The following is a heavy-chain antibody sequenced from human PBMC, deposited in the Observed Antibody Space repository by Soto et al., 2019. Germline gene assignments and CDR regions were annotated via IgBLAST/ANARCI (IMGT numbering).Heavy chain of an antibody. Sequence: EVQLVQSGAEVKKPGESLKISCKGSGYSFTSYWIGWVRQMPGIGLEWMGIIYPGDSDTRYSPSFQGQVTISADKSISTAYLQWSSLKASDTAMYYCARPITMVRGVIITPDYWGQGTLVTVSS. J-gene: IGHJ4*02. CDR2: IYPGDSDT. V-gene: IGHV5-51*03. D-gene: IGHD3-10*01. CDR3: ARPITMVRGVIITPDY. CDR1: GYSFTSYW.